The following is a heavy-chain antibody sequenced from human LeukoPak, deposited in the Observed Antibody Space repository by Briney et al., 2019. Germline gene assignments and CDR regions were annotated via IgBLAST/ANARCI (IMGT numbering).Heavy chain of an antibody. CDR3: ERDRQMRGMDG. V-gene: IGHV3-21*01. J-gene: IGHJ6*01. CDR1: GFTFSSYH. CDR2: ISSSSSYI. Sequence: GVSLRLSCAASGFTFSSYHMNWLPQAPGKGREWVSSISSSSSYIYYADSVKGRFTISRANAKNSLYLQMHSLRAEDTAVYYCERDRQMRGMDGWGQGSSVTVSS. D-gene: IGHD5-24*01.